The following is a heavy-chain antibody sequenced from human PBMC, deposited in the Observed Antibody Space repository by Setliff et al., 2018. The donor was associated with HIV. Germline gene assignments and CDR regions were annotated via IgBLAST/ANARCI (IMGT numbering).Heavy chain of an antibody. J-gene: IGHJ4*02. CDR3: VRDPRFSGYAQAFDF. V-gene: IGHV1-2*02. CDR2: INPKSGDT. CDR1: GYTFTYLF. Sequence: ASVKVSCKASGYTFTYLFIHWVRLAPGRGLEWMGVINPKSGDTNYAQKFQGRVTMTRDTFISTAYMELDRLGSDDTAVYYCVRDPRFSGYAQAFDFWGQGSLVTVSS. D-gene: IGHD5-12*01.